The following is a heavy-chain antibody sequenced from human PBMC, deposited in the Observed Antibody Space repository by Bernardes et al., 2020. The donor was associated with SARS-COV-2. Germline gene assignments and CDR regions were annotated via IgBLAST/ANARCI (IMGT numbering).Heavy chain of an antibody. V-gene: IGHV1-46*01. J-gene: IGHJ6*02. Sequence: ASVKVSCKASGYTSTTYFIHWVRQAPGQGLEWMGTINPSGGRTTYGQKFQGRITLTTDTSTRTVYMDLSSLRSDDTAVYFCARLNCASSSCHNHFGLDVWGQGTTVTVSS. CDR2: INPSGGRT. CDR3: ARLNCASSSCHNHFGLDV. D-gene: IGHD2-2*01. CDR1: GYTSTTYF.